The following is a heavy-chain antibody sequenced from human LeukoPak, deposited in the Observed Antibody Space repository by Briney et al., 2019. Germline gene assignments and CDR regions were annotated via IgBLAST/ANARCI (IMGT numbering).Heavy chain of an antibody. D-gene: IGHD6-19*01. CDR1: GFTFSSNS. CDR2: ISTSSGTI. V-gene: IGHV3-48*04. J-gene: IGHJ3*02. Sequence: GGSLRLSCAASGFTFSSNSMNWVRQAPGKGLEWIAYISTSSGTIHYAGSVMGRFTISRDHAKNALYLQMTNLRAEDTALYYCATSSGWYYAFEMWGQGTMVAVSS. CDR3: ATSSGWYYAFEM.